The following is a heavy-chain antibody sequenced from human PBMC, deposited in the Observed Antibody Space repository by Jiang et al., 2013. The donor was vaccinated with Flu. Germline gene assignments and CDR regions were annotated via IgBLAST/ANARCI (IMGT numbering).Heavy chain of an antibody. CDR1: GGTFSV. Sequence: EVKKPGSSVKVSCKASGGTFSVISWVRQAPGHGLEWMGGIIPMFGTTNYAQKFQGRLTITADGPTNTIYMELSSLRSEDTAVYYCARDSSSEAYPLLLYYFDLWGRGTLVTVSS. J-gene: IGHJ2*01. V-gene: IGHV1-69*01. CDR3: ARDSSSEAYPLLLYYFDL. D-gene: IGHD1-26*01. CDR2: IIPMFGTT.